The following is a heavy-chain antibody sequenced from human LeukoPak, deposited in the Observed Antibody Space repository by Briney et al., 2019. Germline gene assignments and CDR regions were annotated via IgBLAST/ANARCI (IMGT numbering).Heavy chain of an antibody. Sequence: SETLSLTCAVSGGSISSGGYSWSWIRQPPGKGLEWIGYIYYSGSTYYNPSLKSRLTISVDTSKNQFSLKLSSVTAADTAVYYCARWGNSGYASGYFDYWGQGTLVTVSS. D-gene: IGHD5-12*01. CDR3: ARWGNSGYASGYFDY. CDR1: GGSISSGGYS. V-gene: IGHV4-31*11. J-gene: IGHJ4*02. CDR2: IYYSGST.